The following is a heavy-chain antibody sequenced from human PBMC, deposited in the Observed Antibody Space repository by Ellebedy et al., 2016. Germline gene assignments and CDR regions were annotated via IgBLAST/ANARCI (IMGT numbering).Heavy chain of an antibody. D-gene: IGHD2-2*02. CDR1: GFTFSSYA. Sequence: GGSLRLSXAASGFTFSSYAMSWVRQAPGKGLEWVSAISGSGGSTYYADSVKGRFTISRDNSKDTLYLQMNSLRAEDTAVYYCAKGGYCSSTSCYMDLWGRGTLVTVSS. CDR2: ISGSGGST. CDR3: AKGGYCSSTSCYMDL. J-gene: IGHJ2*01. V-gene: IGHV3-23*01.